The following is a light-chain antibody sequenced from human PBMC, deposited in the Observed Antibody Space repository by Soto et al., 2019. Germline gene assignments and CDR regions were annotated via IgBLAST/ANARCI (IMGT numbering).Light chain of an antibody. J-gene: IGKJ3*01. V-gene: IGKV3-20*01. CDR3: QQYVNAPEIS. CDR2: GAS. CDR1: QTINDNF. Sequence: DIVLTQSPGTLSLSPGERATLSCRASQTINDNFLAWYQQKPGQSPRLLISGASIRAPGIPDRFSGSGSETDFTLTIRRLETEDFAFYYGQQYVNAPEISFGPGIKVDIK.